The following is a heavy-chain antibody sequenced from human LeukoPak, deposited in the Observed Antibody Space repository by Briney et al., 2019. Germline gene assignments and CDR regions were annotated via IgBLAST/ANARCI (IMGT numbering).Heavy chain of an antibody. CDR1: GGSISSGGYY. V-gene: IGHV4-31*03. J-gene: IGHJ6*03. CDR2: IYYSGST. Sequence: SETLSLTRTVSGGSISSGGYYWSWIRQHPGKGLEWIGYIYYSGSTYYNPSLKSRVTISVDTSKNQFSLKLSSVTAADTAVYYCARARTRPYYYYMDVWGKGTTVTVSS. D-gene: IGHD3/OR15-3a*01. CDR3: ARARTRPYYYYMDV.